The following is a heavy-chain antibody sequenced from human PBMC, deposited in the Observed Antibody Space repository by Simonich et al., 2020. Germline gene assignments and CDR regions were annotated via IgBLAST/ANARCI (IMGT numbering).Heavy chain of an antibody. CDR3: ARDGLGTAYYYYMDV. CDR2: IKQDGSEK. J-gene: IGHJ6*03. V-gene: IGHV3-7*01. CDR1: GFTFSSYW. D-gene: IGHD7-27*01. Sequence: EVQLVESGGGLVQPGGSLRLSCAASGFTFSSYWMSLVRQAPGKGLEWVANIKQDGSEKYYVDSVKGRFNLYRDNAKNSLYLQMNSLRAEDTAVYYCARDGLGTAYYYYMDVWGKGTTVTVSS.